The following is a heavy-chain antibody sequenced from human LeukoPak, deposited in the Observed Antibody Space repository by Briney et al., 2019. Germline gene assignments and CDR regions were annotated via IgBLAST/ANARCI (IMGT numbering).Heavy chain of an antibody. V-gene: IGHV3-23*01. J-gene: IGHJ4*02. CDR3: AKEYYDLLSR. CDR1: GFTFSSYA. D-gene: IGHD3/OR15-3a*01. CDR2: ISSSGGST. Sequence: PGGSLRLSCAASGFTFSSYAMSWVRQAPGKGLEWVSGISSSGGSTVYADSVKGRFTISRDNFRNTVFLQMNSLRAEDTAMYYCAKEYYDLLSRWGQGTLVTVSS.